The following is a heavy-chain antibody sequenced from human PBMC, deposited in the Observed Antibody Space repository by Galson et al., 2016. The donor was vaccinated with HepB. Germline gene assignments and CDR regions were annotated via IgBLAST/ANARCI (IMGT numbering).Heavy chain of an antibody. Sequence: SLRLSCAASGFAFSSHWMHWVRQDLGKGLVWVSRINSDGTISNYADSVKGRFTISRDNAKNTLYLQMNSLRAEDTAVYFCVRDHSVVPTTAYHWFDPWGRGALVTVSS. D-gene: IGHD4-23*01. CDR1: GFAFSSHW. V-gene: IGHV3-74*01. J-gene: IGHJ5*02. CDR2: INSDGTIS. CDR3: VRDHSVVPTTAYHWFDP.